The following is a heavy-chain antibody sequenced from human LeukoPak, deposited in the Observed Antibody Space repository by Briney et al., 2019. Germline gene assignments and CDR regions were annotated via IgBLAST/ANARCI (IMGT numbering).Heavy chain of an antibody. D-gene: IGHD4-17*01. CDR3: AKDRFLATVSDY. J-gene: IGHJ4*02. CDR2: ISNK. CDR1: GYG. V-gene: IGHV3-30*18. Sequence: GQSLRPSCAASGYGTHWVRQAPGKGLEWVAVISNKYYADSVKGRFTISRDNSTNTLYLQMNSLRAEDTAVYYCAKDRFLATVSDYWGQGTLVTVSS.